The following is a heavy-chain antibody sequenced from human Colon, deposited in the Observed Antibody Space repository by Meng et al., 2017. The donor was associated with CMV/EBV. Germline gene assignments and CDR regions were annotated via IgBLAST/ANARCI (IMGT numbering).Heavy chain of an antibody. CDR1: GYSFSSYW. D-gene: IGHD6-13*01. J-gene: IGHJ4*02. CDR3: ARLIATTGNYFDY. CDR2: IYPGDSDT. V-gene: IGHV5-51*01. Sequence: KVSCKGSGYSFSSYWIGWVRQMPGKGLEWMGIIYPGDSDTRYSPSIRGQLTMSVDKSISTAYLQWSSLKASDTAMYFCARLIATTGNYFDYWGQGALVTVSS.